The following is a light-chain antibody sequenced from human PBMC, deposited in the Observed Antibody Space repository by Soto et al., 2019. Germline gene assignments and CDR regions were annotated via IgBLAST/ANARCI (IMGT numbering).Light chain of an antibody. J-gene: IGKJ1*01. CDR2: WAS. CDR1: QSVLYSSNNKNY. CDR3: QQYFSSPGT. V-gene: IGKV4-1*01. Sequence: DIVLTQSPDSLAVSLGERATINCKSSQSVLYSSNNKNYLAWYQQRPGPPPNLLIYWASTRESGVPDRFSGSGSGTDFTLTISSLQAEDVAIYYCQQYFSSPGTFGQGTKVEIK.